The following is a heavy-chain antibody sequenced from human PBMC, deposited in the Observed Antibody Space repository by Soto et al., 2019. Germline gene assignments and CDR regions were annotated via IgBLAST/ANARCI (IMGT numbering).Heavy chain of an antibody. CDR3: ARGSGIVALPGELEDVNYDY. D-gene: IGHD1-1*01. CDR1: GQSFSGHS. CDR2: INESGST. Sequence: QVQLQQWGAGLVKPSETLSLSCAVYGQSFSGHSWAWIRQPPGKGLEWIGEINESGSTYYNPSLKSRVTISKGTFKNQCSLKLSSVSAADTAAYFCARGSGIVALPGELEDVNYDYWGQGTLVNVSS. J-gene: IGHJ4*02. V-gene: IGHV4-34*01.